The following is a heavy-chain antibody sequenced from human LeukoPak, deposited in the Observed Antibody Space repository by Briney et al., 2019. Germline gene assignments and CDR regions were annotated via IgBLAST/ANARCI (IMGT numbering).Heavy chain of an antibody. J-gene: IGHJ5*02. CDR2: IDTSGST. Sequence: SETLSLTCTASGGPISSASYYWVWIRQPAGKGLEWIGHIDTSGSTSYNPSLKSRVTISVDTSKNQFSLKLSSVTAADTAVYYCARELYYDFWSVQGWFDPWGQGTLVTVSS. D-gene: IGHD3-3*01. CDR3: ARELYYDFWSVQGWFDP. V-gene: IGHV4-61*09. CDR1: GGPISSASYY.